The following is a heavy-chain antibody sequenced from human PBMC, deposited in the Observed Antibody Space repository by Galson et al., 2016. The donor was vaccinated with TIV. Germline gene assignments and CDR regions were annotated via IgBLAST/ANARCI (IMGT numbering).Heavy chain of an antibody. Sequence: SLRLSCAVSGFTFGHYAVNWFRQAPGKGLEWVGFITSKTYGATTEYAASVKGRFTISRDDSRNIAYLQMNSLKTEDTAGYYCTRTAMGSTRNAFDIWGQGTVVTVSS. CDR2: ITSKTYGATT. D-gene: IGHD1-1*01. V-gene: IGHV3-49*03. CDR3: TRTAMGSTRNAFDI. J-gene: IGHJ3*02. CDR1: GFTFGHYA.